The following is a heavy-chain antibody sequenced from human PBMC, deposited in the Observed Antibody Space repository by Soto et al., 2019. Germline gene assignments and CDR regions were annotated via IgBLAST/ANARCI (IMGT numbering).Heavy chain of an antibody. Sequence: NPVGSLRLSCASSVFTFRSFTMNCVRHAPGKGLEWVSTISSNSAYIYYTDALRGRFTISRDNAKNSLHLQMNSLRAEDTAVYYCTRDASRERSDRGWFQPWGPGTLVNVS. J-gene: IGHJ5*02. CDR2: ISSNSAYI. V-gene: IGHV3-21*01. CDR3: TRDASRERSDRGWFQP. D-gene: IGHD6-25*01. CDR1: VFTFRSFT.